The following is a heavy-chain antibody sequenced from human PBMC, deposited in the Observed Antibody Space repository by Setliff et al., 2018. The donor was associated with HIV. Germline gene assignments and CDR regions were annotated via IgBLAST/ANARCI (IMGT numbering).Heavy chain of an antibody. J-gene: IGHJ6*02. CDR2: IHFTGSS. Sequence: PSETLSLTCAVYGGSFSGYYWSWIRQPPGKGLEWIGFIHFTGSSNYNPSLKSRVTISIDTSKHQFSLRLSSVTAADTAIYYCARDKRASFDGLDVWGQGTTVTVSS. CDR3: ARDKRASFDGLDV. CDR1: GGSFSGYY. V-gene: IGHV4-59*01.